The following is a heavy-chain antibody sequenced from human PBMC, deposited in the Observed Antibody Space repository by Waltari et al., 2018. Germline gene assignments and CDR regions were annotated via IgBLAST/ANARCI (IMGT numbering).Heavy chain of an antibody. D-gene: IGHD2-15*01. V-gene: IGHV3-30*18. CDR2: ISFDGLDK. Sequence: QGQLVESGGGVVQPGRSLRLTCTASGFISSNYGMHWVRQAPGKGLEWVAVISFDGLDKRYADSVKDRFTISRDNSKNTLFLELNSLTTDDTGVYFCAKANRHSGQDNWFDPWGHGAPVTVSS. CDR3: AKANRHSGQDNWFDP. CDR1: GFISSNYG. J-gene: IGHJ5*02.